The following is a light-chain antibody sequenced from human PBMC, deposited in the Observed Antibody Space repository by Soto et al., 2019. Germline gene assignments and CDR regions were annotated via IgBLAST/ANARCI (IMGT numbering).Light chain of an antibody. CDR1: SSNIGSNT. CDR3: AAWDDSLNGRGV. J-gene: IGLJ1*01. V-gene: IGLV1-44*01. CDR2: SNN. Sequence: QSVLTQPRSASGTPGQRVTISCSGSSSNIGSNTVNWYQQLPGTAPKLLIYSNNQWPSGVPDRFSGSKSGTSASLAISGLQSEDEADYYCAAWDDSLNGRGVFGTGTKVTVL.